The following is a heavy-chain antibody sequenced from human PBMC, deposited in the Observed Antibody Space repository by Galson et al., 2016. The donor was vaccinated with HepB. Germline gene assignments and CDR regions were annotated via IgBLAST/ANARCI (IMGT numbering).Heavy chain of an antibody. Sequence: SLRLSCSASGFSFNIYRMNWVRQAPGKGLEWVALIWYDGNNKYYADSVKGRFTISRDNSKNTLYLQMNSLGAEDTAVYYCARERPDIAVAAFDYWGQGTLVTVSS. CDR2: IWYDGNNK. D-gene: IGHD6-19*01. CDR1: GFSFNIYR. CDR3: ARERPDIAVAAFDY. J-gene: IGHJ4*02. V-gene: IGHV3-33*08.